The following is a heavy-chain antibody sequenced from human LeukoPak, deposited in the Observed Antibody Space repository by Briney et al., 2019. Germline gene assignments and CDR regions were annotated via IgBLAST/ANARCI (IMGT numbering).Heavy chain of an antibody. J-gene: IGHJ6*02. CDR3: AREAVAYCGGDCYPDPYYYYGMDV. CDR1: GFTFSSYD. Sequence: QPGGSLRLSCAASGFTFSSYDMHWVRQATGKGLEWVSAIGTAGDTYYPGSVKGRFTISRENAKNSLYLQMNSLRAGDTAVYYCAREAVAYCGGDCYPDPYYYYGMDVWGQGTTVTVSS. V-gene: IGHV3-13*01. CDR2: IGTAGDT. D-gene: IGHD2-21*02.